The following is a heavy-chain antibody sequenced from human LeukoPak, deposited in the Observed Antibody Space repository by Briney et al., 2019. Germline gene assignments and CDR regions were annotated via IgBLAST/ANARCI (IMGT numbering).Heavy chain of an antibody. Sequence: PGGSLRLSCAASGFTFSSYAMSWVRQAPGKGLEWVSAISGSGGSTYYADSVKGRFTISRDNSKNTLYLQMNSLRAEDTAVYYCAKDRLGYSYGIDFDYWGQGTLVTVSS. CDR1: GFTFSSYA. V-gene: IGHV3-23*01. CDR2: ISGSGGST. D-gene: IGHD5-18*01. CDR3: AKDRLGYSYGIDFDY. J-gene: IGHJ4*02.